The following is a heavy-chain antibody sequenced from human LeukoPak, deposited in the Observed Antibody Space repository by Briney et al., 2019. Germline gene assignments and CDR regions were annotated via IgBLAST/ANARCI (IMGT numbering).Heavy chain of an antibody. CDR3: AILNSDRV. V-gene: IGHV1-2*02. Sequence: ASVKVSCKASGYTFTSYDINWVRQATGQGLEWMGWMNPNSGGTNYAQIFQGRVTMTRDTSISTAYMELSRLRSDDTAVYYCAILNSDRVWGQGTLVTVSS. D-gene: IGHD1-1*01. J-gene: IGHJ4*02. CDR1: GYTFTSYD. CDR2: MNPNSGGT.